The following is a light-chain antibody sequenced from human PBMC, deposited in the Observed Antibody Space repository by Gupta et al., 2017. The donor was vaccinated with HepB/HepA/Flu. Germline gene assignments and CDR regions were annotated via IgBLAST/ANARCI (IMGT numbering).Light chain of an antibody. Sequence: DIQLTQSPSFLSASVGDRVTLTCRATQDISSYLAWYQQKPGKVPEVLIYAASTLQSGVPSRFSGSGSGTEFTLTINSLQPEDFATYYCQQLFNYPYTFGRGPSWTSN. J-gene: IGKJ2*01. V-gene: IGKV1-9*01. CDR2: AAS. CDR1: QDISSY. CDR3: QQLFNYPYT.